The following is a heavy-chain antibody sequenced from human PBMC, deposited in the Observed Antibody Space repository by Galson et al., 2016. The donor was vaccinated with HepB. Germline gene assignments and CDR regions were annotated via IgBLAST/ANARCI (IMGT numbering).Heavy chain of an antibody. Sequence: LRLSCAASGFTFSDYYMSWIRRAPGKGLEWVSYISSSSSYTNYADSVKGRFTISRDNAKNSLYLQMNSLRAEDTAVYYCARERGYNNGRPNRDIWGQGTMVTVSS. CDR3: ARERGYNNGRPNRDI. CDR1: GFTFSDYY. D-gene: IGHD5-18*01. J-gene: IGHJ3*02. V-gene: IGHV3-11*06. CDR2: ISSSSSYT.